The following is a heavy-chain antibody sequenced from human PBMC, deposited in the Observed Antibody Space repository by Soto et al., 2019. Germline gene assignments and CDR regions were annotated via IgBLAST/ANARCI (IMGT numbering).Heavy chain of an antibody. CDR1: GYSFTIYW. Sequence: GESLKISCKGSGYSFTIYWIGWVRQMPGKGPEWMGIIYPGDSDTKYSPSFQGQVTISADKSISTSYLQWSSLKASDTAMYYCARQVNRDRYIADFDYWGQGTLVTVSS. D-gene: IGHD2-15*01. CDR3: ARQVNRDRYIADFDY. J-gene: IGHJ4*02. CDR2: IYPGDSDT. V-gene: IGHV5-51*01.